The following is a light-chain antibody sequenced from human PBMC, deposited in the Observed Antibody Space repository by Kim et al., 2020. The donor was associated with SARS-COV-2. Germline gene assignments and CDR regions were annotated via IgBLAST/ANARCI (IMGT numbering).Light chain of an antibody. CDR1: KLGDKY. Sequence: SYELTQPPSVSVSPGQTASITCSGDKLGDKYACWYQQKPGQSPVLVIYQDTKRPSGIHERFSGSNSGNTATLTISGTQAMDEADYYCQAWDRSTVVFGGGTQLTVL. CDR2: QDT. V-gene: IGLV3-1*01. CDR3: QAWDRSTVV. J-gene: IGLJ2*01.